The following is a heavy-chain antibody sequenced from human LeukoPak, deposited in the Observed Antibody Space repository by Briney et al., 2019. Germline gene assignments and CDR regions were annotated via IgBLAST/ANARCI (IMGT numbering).Heavy chain of an antibody. J-gene: IGHJ3*02. CDR3: ARVRSITIFGVAPDAFDI. CDR1: GYTFTGYY. D-gene: IGHD3-3*01. Sequence: GASVKVSCKASGYTFTGYYMHWVRQAPGQGLEWMGWINPNSGGTNYAQKFQGRVTMTRDTSISTAYMELSRLRSDDTAVYYCARVRSITIFGVAPDAFDIWGQGTMVTVSS. CDR2: INPNSGGT. V-gene: IGHV1-2*02.